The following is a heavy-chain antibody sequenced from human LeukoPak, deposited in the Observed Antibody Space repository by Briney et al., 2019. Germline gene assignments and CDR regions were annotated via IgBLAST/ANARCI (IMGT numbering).Heavy chain of an antibody. D-gene: IGHD6-6*01. Sequence: AASVKVSCKASGYTFTGYYMHWVRQAPGQGLEWMGWINPNSGGTNYAQKFQGRATMTRDTSISTAYMELSRLRSDDTAVYYCAREDGIAARPKKNGMDVWGQGTTVTVSS. J-gene: IGHJ6*02. CDR2: INPNSGGT. CDR1: GYTFTGYY. V-gene: IGHV1-2*02. CDR3: AREDGIAARPKKNGMDV.